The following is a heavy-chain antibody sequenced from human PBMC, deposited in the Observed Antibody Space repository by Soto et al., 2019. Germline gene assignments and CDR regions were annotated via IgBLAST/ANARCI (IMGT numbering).Heavy chain of an antibody. CDR2: MPPGDTSR. J-gene: IGHJ4*02. V-gene: IGHV3-48*01. CDR1: GFTFSLYT. Sequence: EVRLLESGGGFVQPGGSLRLSCVASGFTFSLYTMLWVGQSPGKGAEGLSYMPPGDTSRHFADSVKGRFTVSRDNAKKSLFPQLNSLTGEDTAVYYCERDHNWAFDYWGQGIMVTVSS. D-gene: IGHD1-20*01. CDR3: ERDHNWAFDY.